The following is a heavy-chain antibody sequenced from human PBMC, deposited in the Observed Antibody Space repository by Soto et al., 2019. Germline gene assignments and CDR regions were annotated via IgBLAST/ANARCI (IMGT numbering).Heavy chain of an antibody. V-gene: IGHV3-23*01. CDR1: GFTFSSYA. Sequence: GGSLRLSCAASGFTFSSYAMSWVRQAPGKGLEWVSAISGSGGSTYYADSVKGRFTISRDNSKNTLYLQMNSLRAEDTALYYCAIATAGAGCASWGLLFDYWGQGTLVTVSS. CDR3: AIATAGAGCASWGLLFDY. D-gene: IGHD1-26*01. CDR2: ISGSGGST. J-gene: IGHJ4*02.